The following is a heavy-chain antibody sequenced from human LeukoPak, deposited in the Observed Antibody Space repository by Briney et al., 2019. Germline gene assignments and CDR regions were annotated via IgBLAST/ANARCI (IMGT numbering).Heavy chain of an antibody. Sequence: GGSLRLSCAASGFTFSSYLMSWVRQAPGKGLEWVANIKKDGSEKYYVDSVKGRFTISRDSAKNSLYLQMNSLRAEDTAVYYCARDPTVTTKSYYYGMDVWGQGTTVTVSS. V-gene: IGHV3-7*01. CDR1: GFTFSSYL. CDR2: IKKDGSEK. CDR3: ARDPTVTTKSYYYGMDV. D-gene: IGHD4-4*01. J-gene: IGHJ6*02.